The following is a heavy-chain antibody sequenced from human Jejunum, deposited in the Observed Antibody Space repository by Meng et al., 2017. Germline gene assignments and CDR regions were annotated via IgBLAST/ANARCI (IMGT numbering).Heavy chain of an antibody. D-gene: IGHD5-12*01. CDR2: IWHSGAS. J-gene: IGHJ4*02. V-gene: IGHV4-4*03. CDR1: GGSITTDW. CDR3: ARGATGTRPFDY. Sequence: ESCPALLKPPGTLSLACAVSGGSITTDWWNWVHQPPGKGLEWIGEIWHSGASNYNPSLRSRVTISVDKSKNQLSLELASLTAADTAVYYCARGATGTRPFDYWGQGTLVTVSS.